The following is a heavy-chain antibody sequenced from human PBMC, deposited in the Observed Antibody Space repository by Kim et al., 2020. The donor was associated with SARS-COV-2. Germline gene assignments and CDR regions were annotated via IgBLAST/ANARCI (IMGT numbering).Heavy chain of an antibody. D-gene: IGHD6-6*01. CDR2: INPNSGGT. Sequence: ASVKVSCKASGYTFTGYYMHWVRQAPGQGLEWMGRINPNSGGTNYAQKFQGRVTMTRDTSISTAYMELSRLRSDDTAVYYCARVSIAARPSLGYWGQGTLVTVSS. J-gene: IGHJ4*02. CDR1: GYTFTGYY. V-gene: IGHV1-2*06. CDR3: ARVSIAARPSLGY.